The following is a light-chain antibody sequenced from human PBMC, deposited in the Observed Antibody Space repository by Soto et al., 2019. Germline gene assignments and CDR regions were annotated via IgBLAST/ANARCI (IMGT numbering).Light chain of an antibody. CDR3: SSYAVSNSVM. Sequence: QSALTQPASVSGSPGQSITISCTGTSSDVGGYNFVSWYQHHPGKAPKVIIYDVTNRPSGVSSRFSGSKSGNTASLTVSGLQHEDEDDYYCSSYAVSNSVMFGGGTKLTVL. CDR2: DVT. V-gene: IGLV2-14*03. J-gene: IGLJ3*02. CDR1: SSDVGGYNF.